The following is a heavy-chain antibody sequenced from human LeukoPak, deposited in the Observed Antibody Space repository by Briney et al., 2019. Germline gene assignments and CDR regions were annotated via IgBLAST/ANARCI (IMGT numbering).Heavy chain of an antibody. CDR1: GFTFDDYA. Sequence: GGSLRLSCAASGFTFDDYAMHWVRHTPGKGLEWVSGISWNSGSIGYADSVKGRFTISRDNSEDTLYLQIITLRAMDTAVYYCARNRLRATATAMDVWGKGTTVTVSS. CDR3: ARNRLRATATAMDV. J-gene: IGHJ6*04. V-gene: IGHV3-9*01. CDR2: ISWNSGSI. D-gene: IGHD2-15*01.